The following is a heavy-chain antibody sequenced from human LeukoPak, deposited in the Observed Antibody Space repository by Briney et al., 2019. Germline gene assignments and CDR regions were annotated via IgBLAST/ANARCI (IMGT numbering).Heavy chain of an antibody. CDR2: IYYSGST. V-gene: IGHV4-38-2*02. CDR3: ARVRDGYNFDY. J-gene: IGHJ4*02. Sequence: SETLSLTCTVSGYSISSGYYWGWIRQPPGKGLEWIGSIYYSGSTYYNPSLKSRVTISVDTSKNQFSLKLSSVTAADTAAYYCARVRDGYNFDYWGQGTLVTVSS. CDR1: GYSISSGYY. D-gene: IGHD5-24*01.